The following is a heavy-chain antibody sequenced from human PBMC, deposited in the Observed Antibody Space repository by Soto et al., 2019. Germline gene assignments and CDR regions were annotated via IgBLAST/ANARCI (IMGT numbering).Heavy chain of an antibody. J-gene: IGHJ4*02. CDR1: GFTFSSYG. V-gene: IGHV3-30*18. CDR3: AKENYGDYGLFDY. Sequence: PGGSLRLSCAASGFTFSSYGMHWVRQAPGKGLEWVAVISYDGSNKYYADSVKGRFTISRDNSKNTLYLQMNSLRAEDTAVYYCAKENYGDYGLFDYWGQGTLVTVSS. CDR2: ISYDGSNK. D-gene: IGHD4-17*01.